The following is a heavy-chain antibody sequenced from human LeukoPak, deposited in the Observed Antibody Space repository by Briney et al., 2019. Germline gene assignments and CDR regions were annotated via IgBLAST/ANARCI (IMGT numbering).Heavy chain of an antibody. CDR3: AKDKKANCGGDCYARQ. CDR1: GFTFSNYA. J-gene: IGHJ4*02. CDR2: ISGGGGST. Sequence: PGGSLRLSCAASGFTFSNYAMSWVRQAPGKGLEWVSGISGGGGSTFYADSVKGRFTISRDYSKDTLFLQMNSLRPEDTAVYYCAKDKKANCGGDCYARQWGQGTLVTVSS. D-gene: IGHD2-21*01. V-gene: IGHV3-23*01.